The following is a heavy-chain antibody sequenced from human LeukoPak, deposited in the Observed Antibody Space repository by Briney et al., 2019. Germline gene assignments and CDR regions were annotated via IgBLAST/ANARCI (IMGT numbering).Heavy chain of an antibody. CDR3: ANSNRGGDFWSGYLPAGY. Sequence: QAGGSLRLSCAASGFTFSSYAMHWVRQAPGKGLEWVSAISGSGGSTYYADSVKGRFTISRDNSKNMLYLQMNSLRAEDTAVYYCANSNRGGDFWSGYLPAGYWGQGTLVTVSS. CDR1: GFTFSSYA. D-gene: IGHD3-3*01. J-gene: IGHJ4*02. CDR2: ISGSGGST. V-gene: IGHV3-23*01.